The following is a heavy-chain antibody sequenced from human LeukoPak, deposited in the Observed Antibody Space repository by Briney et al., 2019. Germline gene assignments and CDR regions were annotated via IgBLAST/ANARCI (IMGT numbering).Heavy chain of an antibody. V-gene: IGHV1-2*06. J-gene: IGHJ4*02. CDR1: GYTFTGYY. D-gene: IGHD2-15*01. CDR3: AREPGVVVVADDYHFDY. Sequence: GASVKVSCKASGYTFTGYYMHWVRQAPRQGREWMGRINPNSGGTNYAQKLQGRVTMTRDTSISTAYMELSRLRSDDTAVYYCAREPGVVVVADDYHFDYWGQGTLVTVAS. CDR2: INPNSGGT.